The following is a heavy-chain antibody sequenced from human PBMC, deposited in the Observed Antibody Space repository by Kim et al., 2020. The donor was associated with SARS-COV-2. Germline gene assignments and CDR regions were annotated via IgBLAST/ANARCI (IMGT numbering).Heavy chain of an antibody. V-gene: IGHV4-39*07. CDR3: ARQARGVHCSGGSCYFLAEYFQH. CDR2: IYYSGST. Sequence: SETLSLTCTVSGGSISSSSYYWGWIRQPPGKGLEWIGSIYYSGSTYYNPSLKSRVTISVDTSKNQFSLKLSSVTAADTAVYYCARQARGVHCSGGSCYFLAEYFQHWGQGTLVTVSS. J-gene: IGHJ1*01. D-gene: IGHD2-15*01. CDR1: GGSISSSSYY.